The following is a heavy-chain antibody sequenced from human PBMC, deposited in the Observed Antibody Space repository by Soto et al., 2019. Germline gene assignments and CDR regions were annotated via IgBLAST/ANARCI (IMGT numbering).Heavy chain of an antibody. Sequence: QVQLQESGPGLVKPSQTLSLTCTVSGGSISSGGYYWSWIRQHPGKGLEWIGYIYYSGSTYYNPSLMRRVNVSVDTSKNQFSLKLSSVTAADTAVYYWARAGTMVRGFAYWGQGTLVTVSS. CDR1: GGSISSGGYY. CDR3: ARAGTMVRGFAY. D-gene: IGHD3-10*01. CDR2: IYYSGST. V-gene: IGHV4-31*03. J-gene: IGHJ4*02.